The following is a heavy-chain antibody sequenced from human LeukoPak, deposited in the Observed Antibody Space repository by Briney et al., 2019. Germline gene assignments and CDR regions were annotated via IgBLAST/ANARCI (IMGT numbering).Heavy chain of an antibody. D-gene: IGHD5-12*01. Sequence: PGGSLRLSCAASGFTFSRYWMSWVRQAPGKGLEWVANIEQDGSEKYYVDSVKGRFTISRDNAKNSLYLQMNSLRAEDTAVYYCAVSGTENFYYFDYWGQGTLVTVSS. J-gene: IGHJ4*02. CDR3: AVSGTENFYYFDY. V-gene: IGHV3-7*01. CDR1: GFTFSRYW. CDR2: IEQDGSEK.